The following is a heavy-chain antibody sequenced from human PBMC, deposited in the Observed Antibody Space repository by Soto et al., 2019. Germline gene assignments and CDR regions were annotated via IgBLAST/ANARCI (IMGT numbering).Heavy chain of an antibody. V-gene: IGHV1-69*13. CDR3: ARAPLLGDSSGYYFDY. D-gene: IGHD3-22*01. J-gene: IGHJ4*02. CDR2: IIPIFGTA. CDR1: GGTFSSYA. Sequence: ASVKVSCKASGGTFSSYAISWVRQAPGQGLEWMGGIIPIFGTANYAQKFQGRVTITADESTSTAYMELSSLRSEDTAVYYCARAPLLGDSSGYYFDYWGQGTLVTVS.